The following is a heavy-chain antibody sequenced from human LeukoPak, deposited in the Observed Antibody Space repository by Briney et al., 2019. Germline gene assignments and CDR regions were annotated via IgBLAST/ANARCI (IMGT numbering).Heavy chain of an antibody. Sequence: SVKVSCKASGGTFNSYAISWVRQAPGQGLEWMGGIIPIFGTANYAQKFQGRVTITADESTSTAYMELSSLRSEDTAVYYCARDLAYYYDSSGYYGGYYWGQGTLVTVSS. V-gene: IGHV1-69*13. D-gene: IGHD3-22*01. CDR1: GGTFNSYA. J-gene: IGHJ4*02. CDR2: IIPIFGTA. CDR3: ARDLAYYYDSSGYYGGYY.